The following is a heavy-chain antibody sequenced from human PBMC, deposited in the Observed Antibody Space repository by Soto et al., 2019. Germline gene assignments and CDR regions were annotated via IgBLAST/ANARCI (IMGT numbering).Heavy chain of an antibody. CDR2: IYPGDSDT. CDR1: GYSFTSYW. J-gene: IGHJ6*02. D-gene: IGHD3-9*01. Sequence: GETLKISCKGSGYSFTSYWVGWVRQMPGKGLEWMGIIYPGDSDTRYSPSFQGQVTISADKSISAAYLQWSSLKASDTAMFFCEKKTAYDITLNGMDVWGQGTTVTVSS. V-gene: IGHV5-51*01. CDR3: EKKTAYDITLNGMDV.